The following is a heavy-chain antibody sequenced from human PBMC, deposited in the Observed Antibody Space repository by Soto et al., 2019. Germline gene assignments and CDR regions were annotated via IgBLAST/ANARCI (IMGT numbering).Heavy chain of an antibody. CDR3: ARHEGNGNVWPLDY. D-gene: IGHD2-8*01. V-gene: IGHV4-39*01. Sequence: QVQLLESGPGLVKPSETLSLTCTVSGDSIGTTHSYWAWIRQSPGKGLKWIGNIHYSGSTYYMPSLRSRVTSSVDTSKTQFSLRLTSVTAEETAVYYCARHEGNGNVWPLDYWGQGILVTVSS. CDR1: GDSIGTTHSY. CDR2: IHYSGST. J-gene: IGHJ4*02.